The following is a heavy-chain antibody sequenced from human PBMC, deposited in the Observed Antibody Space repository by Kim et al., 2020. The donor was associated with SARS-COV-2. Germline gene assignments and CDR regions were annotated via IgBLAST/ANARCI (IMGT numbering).Heavy chain of an antibody. CDR2: ITSAGDT. Sequence: GGSLRLSCAASGFTFSSYDMHWVRQPTGEGLEWVSGITSAGDTYYPASVKGRFIISRENAKNSLYLQMNSLRAGDTAVYYCARGRLIGGFDPCGQGTLVT. V-gene: IGHV3-13*01. J-gene: IGHJ5*02. D-gene: IGHD3-22*01. CDR3: ARGRLIGGFDP. CDR1: GFTFSSYD.